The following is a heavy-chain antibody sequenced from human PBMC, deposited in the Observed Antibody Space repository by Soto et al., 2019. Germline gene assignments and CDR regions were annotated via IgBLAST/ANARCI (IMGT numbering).Heavy chain of an antibody. Sequence: EVQLVESGGGLVQPGGSLRLSCVASGFTFSRFSMHWVRQAPGKGLDFVADISSGGERTYYGSSVKGRFSISSDNSKNTLYLQMGSLRVEDTAVYYCAKETPGNGYFDDWGQGTLGTVSS. CDR1: GFTFSRFS. J-gene: IGHJ4*02. D-gene: IGHD3-10*01. V-gene: IGHV3-64*01. CDR3: AKETPGNGYFDD. CDR2: ISSGGERT.